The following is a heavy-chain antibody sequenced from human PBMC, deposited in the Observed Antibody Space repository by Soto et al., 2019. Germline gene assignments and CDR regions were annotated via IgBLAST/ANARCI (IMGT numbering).Heavy chain of an antibody. CDR2: IYSGGNT. J-gene: IGHJ6*03. V-gene: IGHV3-66*01. D-gene: IGHD6-6*01. Sequence: EVQLVESGGGLVQPGGSLRLSCAASAFTISSNYVSWVRQAPGKGLEWVSVIYSGGNTYYADSVKGRFTISRDNSKNTVFLQMNSLRAEDTAVYYCARAPLAARENYYMDVWGKGTTVTVSS. CDR1: AFTISSNY. CDR3: ARAPLAARENYYMDV.